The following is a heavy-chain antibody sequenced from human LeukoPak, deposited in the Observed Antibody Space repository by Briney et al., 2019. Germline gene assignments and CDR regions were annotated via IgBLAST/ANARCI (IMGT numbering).Heavy chain of an antibody. CDR3: AKSSPPPLRY. Sequence: GGSLRLSCAASGFTFSRYWMSWVRQAPGKGLEWVANIKQDGSEKYYVDSVKGRFTISRDNSKNTLYLQMNSLRAEDTAVYYCAKSSPPPLRYWGQGTLVTVSS. CDR2: IKQDGSEK. J-gene: IGHJ4*02. V-gene: IGHV3-7*03. CDR1: GFTFSRYW.